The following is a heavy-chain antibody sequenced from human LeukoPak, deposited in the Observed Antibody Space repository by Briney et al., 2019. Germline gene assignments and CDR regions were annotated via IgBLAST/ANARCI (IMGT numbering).Heavy chain of an antibody. Sequence: GGSLRLSCAASGFTFSSYNMNWVRQAPGKGLEWVSYISSSSTTIYYADSVKGRFTISRDNAKNSLYLQMNSLRAEDTAVYYCARADSNSYYYYYYYMDVWGKGTTVTVSS. J-gene: IGHJ6*03. CDR2: ISSSSTTI. V-gene: IGHV3-48*01. CDR1: GFTFSSYN. CDR3: ARADSNSYYYYYYYMDV. D-gene: IGHD2/OR15-2a*01.